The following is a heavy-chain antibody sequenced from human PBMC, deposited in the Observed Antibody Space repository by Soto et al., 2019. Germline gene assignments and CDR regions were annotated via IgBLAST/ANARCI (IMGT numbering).Heavy chain of an antibody. CDR2: ISAFNGDT. V-gene: IGHV1-18*01. D-gene: IGHD5-18*01. CDR3: AREDSAVALDY. CDR1: GYTFISYG. Sequence: QFQLVQSGAEVKKPGASVKVSCKASGYTFISYGISWVRQAPGQGLEWMGRISAFNGDTNYAHKVQGRGTMTTDAFTSTAYMELRSLRSEDTDVYFCAREDSAVALDYWGQGTLVSVSS. J-gene: IGHJ4*02.